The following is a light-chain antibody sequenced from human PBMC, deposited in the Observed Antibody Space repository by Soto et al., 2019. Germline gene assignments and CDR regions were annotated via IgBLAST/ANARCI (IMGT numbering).Light chain of an antibody. J-gene: IGKJ1*01. CDR1: QSVDTTF. CDR3: QQYISSVT. CDR2: GAS. V-gene: IGKV3-20*01. Sequence: EIVLTQSPGSLSLSPGQRATLSCRASQSVDTTFFAWYQKKPGQAPRLLIYGASKRATGIPDRFSGSGSGTDFTLFISRLEPEDFAVYYCQQYISSVTFGQGTNVEIK.